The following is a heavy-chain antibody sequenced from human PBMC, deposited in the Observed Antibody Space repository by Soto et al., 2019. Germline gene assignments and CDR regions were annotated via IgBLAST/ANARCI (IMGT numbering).Heavy chain of an antibody. J-gene: IGHJ6*02. CDR2: IYSGGST. Sequence: PGGSLRLSCAASGFTVSSNYMSWVRQAPGKGLEWVSVIYSGGSTYYADSVKGRFTISRDNSKNTLYLQMNSLRAEDTAVYYCGVGLVPARPHMDVWGQGTTVTVSS. CDR3: GVGLVPARPHMDV. D-gene: IGHD2-2*01. CDR1: GFTVSSNY. V-gene: IGHV3-53*01.